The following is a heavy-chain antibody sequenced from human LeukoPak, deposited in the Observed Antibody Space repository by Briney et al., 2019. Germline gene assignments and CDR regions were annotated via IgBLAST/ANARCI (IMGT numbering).Heavy chain of an antibody. D-gene: IGHD3-9*01. CDR1: GGSFSGYY. CDR3: ASTSYYDILTGYSTRNWFDP. J-gene: IGHJ5*02. CDR2: INHSGST. V-gene: IGHV4-34*01. Sequence: SETLSLTCAVYGGSFSGYYWSWLRQPPGKGLEWCGEINHSGSTNYNPSLKSRVTISVDTSKNQFSLKLSSVTAADTAVYYCASTSYYDILTGYSTRNWFDPWGQGTLVTVSS.